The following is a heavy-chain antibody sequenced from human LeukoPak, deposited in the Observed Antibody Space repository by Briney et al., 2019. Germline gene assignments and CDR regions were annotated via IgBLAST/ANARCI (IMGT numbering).Heavy chain of an antibody. CDR3: ACTAYYYYYLDV. CDR2: ISGSGDNT. Sequence: GRSLRLSRAASGFTFSSHAMSWVRQAPGKGLEWVSAISGSGDNTYYADSVKGRFTISRDNSKNTLYLHMSSLRAEDTAVYYCACTAYYYYYLDVWGKGTTVTVSS. D-gene: IGHD5-18*01. CDR1: GFTFSSHA. J-gene: IGHJ6*03. V-gene: IGHV3-23*01.